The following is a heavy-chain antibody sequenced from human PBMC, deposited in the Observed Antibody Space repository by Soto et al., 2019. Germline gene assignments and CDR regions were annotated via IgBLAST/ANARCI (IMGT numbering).Heavy chain of an antibody. CDR2: IYDTGISGYTPST. Sequence: NLRETLSLTCTVSGGSITSSYWSWIRRPPGKGLEWIAYIYDTGISGYTPSTSYNPSLKSRVTMSVDTSKSQFSLKLTSVTAADTAVYYCARGEDAFFYYGLGVWGQGITVTVSS. V-gene: IGHV4-59*01. CDR1: GGSITSSY. CDR3: ARGEDAFFYYGLGV. J-gene: IGHJ6*02.